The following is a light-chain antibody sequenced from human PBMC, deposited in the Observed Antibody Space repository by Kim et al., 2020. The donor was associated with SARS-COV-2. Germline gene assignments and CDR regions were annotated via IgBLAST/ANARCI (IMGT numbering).Light chain of an antibody. CDR1: NIGSKN. CDR2: RDS. V-gene: IGLV3-9*01. Sequence: VALGQTARITCGGNNIGSKNVHWYQQKPGQAPVLVIYRDSNRHSGIPERFSGSNSGNTATLTISRAQAGDEADYYCQVWDSSTWVFGGGTQLTVL. CDR3: QVWDSSTWV. J-gene: IGLJ3*02.